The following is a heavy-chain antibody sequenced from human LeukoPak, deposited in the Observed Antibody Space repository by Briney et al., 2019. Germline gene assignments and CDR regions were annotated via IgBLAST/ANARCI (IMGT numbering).Heavy chain of an antibody. J-gene: IGHJ3*02. CDR1: GGSISSDGYY. CDR2: ICYSGST. D-gene: IGHD2-2*01. V-gene: IGHV4-31*03. Sequence: SETLSLTCTVSGGSISSDGYYWSWIRQHPGKGLEWIGHICYSGSTYYNPSLKSRVTISVDTSKNQFSLKLSSVTAADTAVYYCARGIQSSFDIWGQGTMVTVSS. CDR3: ARGIQSSFDI.